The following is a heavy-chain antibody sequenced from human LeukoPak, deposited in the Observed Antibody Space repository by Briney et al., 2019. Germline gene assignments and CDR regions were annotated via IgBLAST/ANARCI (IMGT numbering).Heavy chain of an antibody. Sequence: SETLSLTCTVSGGSINSHYWSWIRQPPGKGLEWIAFVSFSGSTDYNPSLKSRVTVSVDTSKNQFSMKLSSVTATDTAVYYCTRDRRDGYNYVDIWSQGTLVTVSS. CDR1: GGSINSHY. CDR3: TRDRRDGYNYVDI. D-gene: IGHD5-24*01. J-gene: IGHJ4*02. CDR2: VSFSGST. V-gene: IGHV4-59*11.